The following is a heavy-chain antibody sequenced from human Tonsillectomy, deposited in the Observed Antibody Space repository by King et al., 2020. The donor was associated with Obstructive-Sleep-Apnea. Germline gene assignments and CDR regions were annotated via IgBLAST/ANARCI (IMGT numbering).Heavy chain of an antibody. CDR3: ARDHDYGDYHDAFDI. D-gene: IGHD4-17*01. CDR2: IYTSGST. Sequence: VQLQESGPGLVKPSETLSLTCTVSGGSISSYYWSWIRQPAGKGLEWIGRIYTSGSTNYNPSLKNRVTMSVDTSKNQFSLKLSSVTAADTAVYYCARDHDYGDYHDAFDIWGQGTMVTVSS. V-gene: IGHV4-4*07. CDR1: GGSISSYY. J-gene: IGHJ3*02.